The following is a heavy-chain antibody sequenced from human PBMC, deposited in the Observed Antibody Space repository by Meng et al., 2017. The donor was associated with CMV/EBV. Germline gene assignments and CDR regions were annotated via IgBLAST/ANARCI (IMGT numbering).Heavy chain of an antibody. D-gene: IGHD2-15*01. CDR1: GGSFSGYY. J-gene: IGHJ4*02. Sequence: QVQLQQWGPGLLKPSETLSLPCAVFGGSFSGYYWSWIRQPPGKGLEWIGEINHSGSTNYNPSLKSRVTISVDTSKNQFSLKLSSVTAADTAVYYCASSLTYPDYWGQGTLVTVSS. CDR2: INHSGST. V-gene: IGHV4-34*01. CDR3: ASSLTYPDY.